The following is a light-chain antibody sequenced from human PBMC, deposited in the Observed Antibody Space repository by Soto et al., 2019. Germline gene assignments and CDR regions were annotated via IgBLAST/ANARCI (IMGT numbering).Light chain of an antibody. CDR2: GAS. CDR3: QQYGSSPWT. CDR1: QSVSSNY. Sequence: EIVLTQSPGTLSLSPGERATLSCRAGQSVSSNYLAWYQQKPGQAPRPLIYGASSRATGIPDRFSGSGAGTDFTLTISRLESEDFAVYYCQQYGSSPWTFGQGTKVDNK. V-gene: IGKV3-20*01. J-gene: IGKJ1*01.